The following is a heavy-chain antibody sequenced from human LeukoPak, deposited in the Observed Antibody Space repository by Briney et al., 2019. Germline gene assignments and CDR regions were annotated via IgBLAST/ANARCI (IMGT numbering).Heavy chain of an antibody. CDR2: IYYSGST. D-gene: IGHD3-22*01. Sequence: SSETLSLTCTVSGGSISSYYWSWIRQPPGKGLEWIGYIYYSGSTNYNPSLKSRVTISVDTSKNQFSLKLSSVTAADTAVYYCASLNYYDSSGPLGYWGQGTLVTVSS. J-gene: IGHJ4*02. V-gene: IGHV4-59*01. CDR1: GGSISSYY. CDR3: ASLNYYDSSGPLGY.